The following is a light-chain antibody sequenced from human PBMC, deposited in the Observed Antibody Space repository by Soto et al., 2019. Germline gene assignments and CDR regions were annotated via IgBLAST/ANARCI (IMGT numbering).Light chain of an antibody. CDR1: SRDVGGYNF. V-gene: IGLV2-14*03. CDR3: NSFTSNHTWV. Sequence: QSALTQPASVSGSPGQSITISCTGTSRDVGGYNFVAWYQQHPGRAPKLMMYDVTNRPSGISNRFSGSKSGNTASLTISGLQTEDEADYYCNSFTSNHTWVFGGGTKLTVL. J-gene: IGLJ3*02. CDR2: DVT.